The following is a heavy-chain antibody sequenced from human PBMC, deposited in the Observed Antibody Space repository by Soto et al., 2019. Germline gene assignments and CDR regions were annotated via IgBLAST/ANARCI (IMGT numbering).Heavy chain of an antibody. J-gene: IGHJ4*02. CDR2: IYPGDSDT. CDR1: GYSFTNYC. D-gene: IGHD3-22*01. CDR3: AVQRRGYSYYFDF. Sequence: PGESLKISCKASGYSFTNYCIAWLRQMPGKGLEWMGIIYPGDSDTRYSPSFRGQVTFSADKYISTAYLQWMSLQASDTAMYYCAVQRRGYSYYFDFCGQGSLLTVSS. V-gene: IGHV5-51*01.